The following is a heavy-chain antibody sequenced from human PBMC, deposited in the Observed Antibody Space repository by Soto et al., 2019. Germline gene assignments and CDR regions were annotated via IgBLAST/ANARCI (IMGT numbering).Heavy chain of an antibody. D-gene: IGHD3-22*01. CDR3: ARGPITTNPRFDP. J-gene: IGHJ5*02. Sequence: SETLSLTCAVYGGSFSGYYWSWIRQPPGKGLEWIGVINHSGSTNYNPSLKSRVTISVDTSKNQFSLKLSSVTAADTAVYYCARGPITTNPRFDPWGQGTLVTVSS. CDR1: GGSFSGYY. V-gene: IGHV4-34*01. CDR2: INHSGST.